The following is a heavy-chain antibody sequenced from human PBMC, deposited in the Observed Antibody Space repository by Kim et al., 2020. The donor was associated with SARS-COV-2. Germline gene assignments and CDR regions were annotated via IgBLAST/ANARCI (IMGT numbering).Heavy chain of an antibody. D-gene: IGHD4-17*01. V-gene: IGHV3-21*01. J-gene: IGHJ4*02. CDR1: GFTFSTYS. Sequence: GGSLRLSCAASGFTFSTYSMNWVRQAPGKGLEWVSSISSSSSYTYYADSLKGRFTISRDNAKNSLYLQMNSLRAEDTAVYYCARISTVITQEDYCGQGTL. CDR3: ARISTVITQEDY. CDR2: ISSSSSYT.